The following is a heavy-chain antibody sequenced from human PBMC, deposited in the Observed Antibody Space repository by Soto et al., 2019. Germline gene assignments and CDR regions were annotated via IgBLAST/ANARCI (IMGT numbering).Heavy chain of an antibody. V-gene: IGHV3-74*01. CDR2: INSDGSST. J-gene: IGHJ6*02. D-gene: IGHD2-15*01. CDR3: ARVVRVVAAPYGMDV. CDR1: GFTFSSYW. Sequence: HPVGSLRLSCAASGFTFSSYWMHWVRQAPGKGLVWVSRINSDGSSTSYADSVKGRFTISRDNAKNTLYLQMNSLRAEGTAVYYCARVVRVVAAPYGMDVWGQGTTVTVSS.